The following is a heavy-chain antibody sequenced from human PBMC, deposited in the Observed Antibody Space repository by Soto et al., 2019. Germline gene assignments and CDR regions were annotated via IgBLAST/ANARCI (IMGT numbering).Heavy chain of an antibody. CDR3: AREGYSGYDGAFDI. Sequence: KGDWKGVGKALSVDRVGWRRHTNGQGLEWMGWISAYNGNTNYAQKLQGRVTMTTDTSTSTAYMELRSLRSDDAAVYYCAREGYSGYDGAFDIWGQGTMVTVSS. D-gene: IGHD5-12*01. J-gene: IGHJ3*02. CDR2: ISAYNGNT. CDR1: GKALSVDR. V-gene: IGHV1-18*01.